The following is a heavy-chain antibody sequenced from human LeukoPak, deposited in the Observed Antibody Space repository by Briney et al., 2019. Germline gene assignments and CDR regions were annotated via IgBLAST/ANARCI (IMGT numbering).Heavy chain of an antibody. D-gene: IGHD4-17*01. CDR1: GGSISSYY. J-gene: IGHJ2*01. Sequence: SETLSLTCSVSGGSISSYYWSWIRQPPGKGLEWIGYIYYSGSTNYNPSLKSRVTISVDTSKNQFSLKLSSVTAADTAVYYCARLQSLGDYGHWYFDLWGRGTLVTVSS. V-gene: IGHV4-59*01. CDR2: IYYSGST. CDR3: ARLQSLGDYGHWYFDL.